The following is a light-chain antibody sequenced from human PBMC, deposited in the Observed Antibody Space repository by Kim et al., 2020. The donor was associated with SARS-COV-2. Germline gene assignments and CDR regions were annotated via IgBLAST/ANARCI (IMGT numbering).Light chain of an antibody. CDR2: AAP. CDR1: QGVSRF. Sequence: LSPGERATLSCRASQGVSRFLAWYQQKPGQAPRLLIYAAPTRATGIPARFSGSGSGTDFTLTISSLEAEDFAVYYCQQRGNWPITFGQGTRLEIK. CDR3: QQRGNWPIT. V-gene: IGKV3-11*01. J-gene: IGKJ5*01.